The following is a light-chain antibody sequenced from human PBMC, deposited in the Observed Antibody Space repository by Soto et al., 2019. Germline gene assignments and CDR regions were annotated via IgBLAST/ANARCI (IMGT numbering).Light chain of an antibody. CDR3: SPYTSSSTSYV. CDR2: EVT. CDR1: SSDVGGYNY. Sequence: QSALTQPASVSGSPGQSITISCTGTSSDVGGYNYVSWFQQHPGTAPKLMIYEVTNRSSGVSDRSSGSKSGTTASLTISGLQAADEADYYCSPYTSSSTSYVFGTGTKLTVL. V-gene: IGLV2-14*01. J-gene: IGLJ1*01.